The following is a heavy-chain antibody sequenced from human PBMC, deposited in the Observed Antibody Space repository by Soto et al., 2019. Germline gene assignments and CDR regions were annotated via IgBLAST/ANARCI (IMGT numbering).Heavy chain of an antibody. CDR2: IKQDGSEK. CDR3: ATDPVDKAMATPYYYYGMDV. Sequence: LRLSCAASGFTFSSYWMSWVRQAPGKGLEWVANIKQDGSEKYYVDSVKGRFTISRDNAKNSLYLQMNSLRAEDTAVYYCATDPVDKAMATPYYYYGMDVWGQGTTVTVSS. J-gene: IGHJ6*02. D-gene: IGHD5-18*01. V-gene: IGHV3-7*03. CDR1: GFTFSSYW.